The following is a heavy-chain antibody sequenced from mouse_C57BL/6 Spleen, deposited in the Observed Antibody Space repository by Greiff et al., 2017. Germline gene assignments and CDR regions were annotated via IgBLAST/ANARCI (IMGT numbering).Heavy chain of an antibody. Sequence: VQLQQSGAELVKPGASVKISCKASGYAFSSYWMNWVKQRPGKGLEWIGQIYPGDGDTNYNGKFKGKATLTADKSSSTAYMQLSSLTSEDSAVYFCATPLGSRRGYYAMDDWGQGTSVTVAS. CDR2: IYPGDGDT. CDR3: ATPLGSRRGYYAMDD. D-gene: IGHD1-1*01. V-gene: IGHV1-80*01. CDR1: GYAFSSYW. J-gene: IGHJ4*01.